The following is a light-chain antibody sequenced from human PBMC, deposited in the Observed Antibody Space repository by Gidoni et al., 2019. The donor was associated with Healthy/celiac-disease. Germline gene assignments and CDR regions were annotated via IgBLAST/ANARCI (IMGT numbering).Light chain of an antibody. CDR2: DAS. J-gene: IGKJ2*01. Sequence: EIVLTQSPATLSLSPGERATLSCRTSQSVSSYLAWYQQKPGQAPRILIYDASNRATGIPARFSGSGSGTDFTLTISSLEPEDCAVYYCQQRSNWPPYTFGQGTKLEIK. CDR1: QSVSSY. CDR3: QQRSNWPPYT. V-gene: IGKV3-11*01.